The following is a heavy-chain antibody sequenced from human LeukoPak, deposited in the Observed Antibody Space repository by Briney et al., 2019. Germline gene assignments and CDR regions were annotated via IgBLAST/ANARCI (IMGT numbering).Heavy chain of an antibody. CDR2: IYYSGST. CDR1: GGSISTGGYY. V-gene: IGHV4-31*03. CDR3: ARGGGRYYYGSGSSNYFDY. D-gene: IGHD3-10*01. Sequence: SETLSLTCTVSGGSISTGGYYWSWIRQHPGKGLEWIGYIYYSGSTYYNPSLKGRVTISVDTSKNQFSLKLSSVTAADTAVYYCARGGGRYYYGSGSSNYFDYWGQGTLVTVSS. J-gene: IGHJ4*02.